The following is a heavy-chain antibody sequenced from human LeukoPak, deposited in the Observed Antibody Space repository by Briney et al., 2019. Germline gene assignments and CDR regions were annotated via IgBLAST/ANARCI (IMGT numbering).Heavy chain of an antibody. D-gene: IGHD2-15*01. CDR1: GYNFPTKW. CDR3: ARRYCSGDSCYLDY. CDR2: IFPGDSDT. V-gene: IGHV5-51*01. Sequence: GESLKISCQGSGYNFPTKWIVWVRPLPGKSLDWMGIIFPGDSDTRYSPSFQGQVTISADKSINTAYLQWNSLRASDTAMYYCARRYCSGDSCYLDYWGQGTLVTVSS. J-gene: IGHJ4*02.